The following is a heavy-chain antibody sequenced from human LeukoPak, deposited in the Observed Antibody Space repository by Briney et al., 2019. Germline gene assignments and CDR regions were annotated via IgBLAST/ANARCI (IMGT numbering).Heavy chain of an antibody. J-gene: IGHJ4*02. CDR3: ASRHY. CDR2: IYYSGST. Sequence: SETLCLTCTVSGGSINSYYWSWIRQPPGKGLEWIGYIYYSGSTNYNPSLKSRVTISVHTSKNQFSLKLSSVTAADTAVYYCASRHYWGQGTLVTVSS. V-gene: IGHV4-59*01. CDR1: GGSINSYY.